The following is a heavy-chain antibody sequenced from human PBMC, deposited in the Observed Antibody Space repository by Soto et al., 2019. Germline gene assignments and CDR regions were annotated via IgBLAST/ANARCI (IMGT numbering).Heavy chain of an antibody. CDR1: GYAFTSYY. V-gene: IGHV1-46*01. D-gene: IGHD3-22*01. Sequence: ASVKVSCKASGYAFTSYYMHWVRQAPGQGLEWMGIINPSGGSTSYAQKFQGRVTMTRDTSTSTVYMELSSLRSEDTAVYYCAREKGVWCFFWDSRGSQQRSGSFDYWGQGTLVTVPS. CDR3: AREKGVWCFFWDSRGSQQRSGSFDY. CDR2: INPSGGST. J-gene: IGHJ4*02.